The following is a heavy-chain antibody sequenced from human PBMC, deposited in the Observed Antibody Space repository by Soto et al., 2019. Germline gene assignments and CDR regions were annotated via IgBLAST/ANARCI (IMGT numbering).Heavy chain of an antibody. CDR1: GFTVSSNY. CDR3: ARDAHYCSGGSCYRGDAFDI. D-gene: IGHD2-15*01. CDR2: IYSGGST. Sequence: EVQLVESGGGLVQPGGSLRLSCAASGFTVSSNYMSWVRQAPGKGLEWVSVIYSGGSTYYADSVKGRFTISRDNSKNTLYLQMNSLRAEDTAVYYCARDAHYCSGGSCYRGDAFDIWGQGTMVTVSS. V-gene: IGHV3-66*01. J-gene: IGHJ3*02.